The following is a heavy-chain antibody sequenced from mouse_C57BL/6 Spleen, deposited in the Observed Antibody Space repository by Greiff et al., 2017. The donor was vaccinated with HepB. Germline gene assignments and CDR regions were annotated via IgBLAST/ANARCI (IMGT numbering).Heavy chain of an antibody. CDR1: GYTFTSYW. D-gene: IGHD1-1*01. J-gene: IGHJ2*01. V-gene: IGHV1-50*01. Sequence: VQLQQSGAELVKPGASVKLSCKASGYTFTSYWMQWVKQRPGQGLEWIGEIDPSDSYTNYNQKFKGKATLTVDTSSSTAYMQLSSLTSEDSAVYYWARKKGSYYYGSDYWGQGTTLTVSS. CDR2: IDPSDSYT. CDR3: ARKKGSYYYGSDY.